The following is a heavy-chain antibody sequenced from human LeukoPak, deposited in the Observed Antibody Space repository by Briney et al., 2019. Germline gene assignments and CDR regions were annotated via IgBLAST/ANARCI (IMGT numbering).Heavy chain of an antibody. CDR2: ISSSSSYI. V-gene: IGHV3-21*01. D-gene: IGHD6-13*01. Sequence: GGSLRLSCAASGFTLSSYSMNWVRQAPGKGLEWVSSISSSSSYIYYADSVKGRFTISRDNAKNSLYLQMNSLRAEDTAVYYCARGLEQQLAPFDYWGQGTLVTVPS. CDR1: GFTLSSYS. J-gene: IGHJ4*02. CDR3: ARGLEQQLAPFDY.